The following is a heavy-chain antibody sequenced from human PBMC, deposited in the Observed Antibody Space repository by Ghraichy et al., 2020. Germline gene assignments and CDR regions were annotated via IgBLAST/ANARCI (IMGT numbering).Heavy chain of an antibody. J-gene: IGHJ4*02. D-gene: IGHD2-2*01. V-gene: IGHV4-39*01. Sequence: SQTLSLTCTVSGGSISSSSYYWGWIRQPPGKGLEWIGSIYYSGSTYYNPSLKSRVTISVDTSKNQFSLKLSSVTAADTAVYYCARGYCSSTSCYDRGTDYWGQGTLVTVSS. CDR1: GGSISSSSYY. CDR3: ARGYCSSTSCYDRGTDY. CDR2: IYYSGST.